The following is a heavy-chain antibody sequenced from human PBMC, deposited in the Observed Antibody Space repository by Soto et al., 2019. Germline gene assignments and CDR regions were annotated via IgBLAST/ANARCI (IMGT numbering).Heavy chain of an antibody. CDR2: IWYDGSNK. CDR3: ARDTGITIFSDYYYGMDV. J-gene: IGHJ6*02. V-gene: IGHV3-33*01. CDR1: GFTFSSYG. D-gene: IGHD3-9*01. Sequence: PGGSLRLSCAASGFTFSSYGMHWVRQAPGKGLEWVAVIWYDGSNKYYADSVKGRFTISRDNSKNTLYLQMNSLRAEDTAVYYCARDTGITIFSDYYYGMDVWGQGTTVTVSS.